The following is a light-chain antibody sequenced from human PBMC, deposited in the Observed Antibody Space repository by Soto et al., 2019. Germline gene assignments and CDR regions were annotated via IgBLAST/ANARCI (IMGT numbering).Light chain of an antibody. CDR2: SNN. Sequence: QSVLTQPPSASGTPGQRVTISCSGSSSNIGSSTVNWYQQLPGTAPKLLIYSNNERPSGVPDRFSGSKSGTSASLTISGLQSEDEADYYCAAWDDSLSVLFGGGTKVTVL. CDR1: SSNIGSST. J-gene: IGLJ2*01. CDR3: AAWDDSLSVL. V-gene: IGLV1-44*01.